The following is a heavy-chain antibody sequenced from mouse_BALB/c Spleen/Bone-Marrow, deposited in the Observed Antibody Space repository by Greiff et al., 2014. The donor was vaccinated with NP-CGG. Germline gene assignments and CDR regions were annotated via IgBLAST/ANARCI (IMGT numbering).Heavy chain of an antibody. D-gene: IGHD2-10*02. CDR2: IWSGGST. CDR1: GFSLTSYG. J-gene: IGHJ3*01. Sequence: QVHVKQSGPGLVQPSQSLSITCTVSGFSLTSYGVHWVRQSPGKGLEWLGVIWSGGSTDYNAAFISRLSISKDNSKSQVFFKMSSLQANDTAIYYCARNSRGYGNSFAYWGQGTLVTVSA. V-gene: IGHV2-2*02. CDR3: ARNSRGYGNSFAY.